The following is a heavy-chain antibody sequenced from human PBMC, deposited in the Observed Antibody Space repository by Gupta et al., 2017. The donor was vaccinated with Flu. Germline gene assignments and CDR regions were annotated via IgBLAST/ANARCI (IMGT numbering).Heavy chain of an antibody. CDR3: AKERGYSNNYVHY. CDR2: MPSTGSIM. CDR1: GFNFNDSE. V-gene: IGHV3-11*01. J-gene: IGHJ4*02. Sequence: QVHLEESGGALVKHGGSLRLSCAASGFNFNDSELSLYRQSPGKRLEWISYMPSTGSIMYNTDSVKGRFIIARYSAKNSIYLQMNSLRVEATAGYYWAKERGYSNNYVHYWGQGTLVTVSS. D-gene: IGHD5-12*01.